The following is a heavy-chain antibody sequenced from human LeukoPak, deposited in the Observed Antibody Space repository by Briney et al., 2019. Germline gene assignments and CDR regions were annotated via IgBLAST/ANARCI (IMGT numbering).Heavy chain of an antibody. CDR2: IKQDGSER. V-gene: IGHV3-7*03. CDR3: ATGAGCGY. J-gene: IGHJ4*02. D-gene: IGHD6-19*01. CDR1: GFTFSSYW. Sequence: GGSLRLSCAASGFTFSSYWMTWVRQAPGKGLEWVANIKQDGSERYYVDSVKGRFTISRDNAKNSLYLQMNTLRDEDTAVYYCATGAGCGYWGQGTLVTVSP.